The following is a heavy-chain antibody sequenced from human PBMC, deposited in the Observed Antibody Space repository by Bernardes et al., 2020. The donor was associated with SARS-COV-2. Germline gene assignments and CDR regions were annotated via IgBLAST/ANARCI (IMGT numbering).Heavy chain of an antibody. CDR3: ARAPPEAVAGMGLFDS. CDR2: IYYTGST. D-gene: IGHD6-19*01. CDR1: GGSISSSTYY. V-gene: IGHV4-39*01. J-gene: IGHJ4*02. Sequence: TLSLTCTVSGGSISSSTYYWGWIRQSPGKGLEWIGTIYYTGSTYYNPSLKSRVTISVDTSKNQFSLRLTSVTAADTSMYYCARAPPEAVAGMGLFDSWGQGTLVTVSS.